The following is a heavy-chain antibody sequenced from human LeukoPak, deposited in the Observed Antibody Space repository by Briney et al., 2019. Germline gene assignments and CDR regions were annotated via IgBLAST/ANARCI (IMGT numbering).Heavy chain of an antibody. V-gene: IGHV1-8*01. D-gene: IGHD5-12*01. J-gene: IGHJ5*02. CDR3: ARDNSLGDSAWWFDP. CDR1: GYTFTSYD. Sequence: ASVKVSCKASGYTFTSYDIHWVRQATGQGLEWMGWMNPNSGNTGYAQKFQGRVTLTRDMATSTDYMEVSSLRSEDTAVYYCARDNSLGDSAWWFDPWGQGTLVTVSS. CDR2: MNPNSGNT.